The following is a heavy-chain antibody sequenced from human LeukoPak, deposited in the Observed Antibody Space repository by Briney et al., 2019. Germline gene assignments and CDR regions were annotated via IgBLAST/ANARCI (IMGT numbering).Heavy chain of an antibody. CDR2: ISSSSSYI. CDR3: ARDGGHGFDY. V-gene: IGHV3-21*01. D-gene: IGHD3-16*01. J-gene: IGHJ4*02. Sequence: KAGGSLRLSCAASGFTFSSYGMNWVRQAPGKWLEWVSSISSSSSYIYYADSVKGRFTISRDNAKNSLYLQMNSLRAEDTAVYYCARDGGHGFDYWGQGTLVTVSS. CDR1: GFTFSSYG.